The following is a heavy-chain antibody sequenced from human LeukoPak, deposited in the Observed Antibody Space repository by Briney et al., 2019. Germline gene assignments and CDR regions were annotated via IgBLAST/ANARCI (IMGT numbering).Heavy chain of an antibody. CDR3: ARGVEQWLAHRYYYYYMDV. V-gene: IGHV3-30*02. CDR1: GFTFSSYA. CDR2: IRYDGSNK. D-gene: IGHD6-19*01. Sequence: PGGSLRLSCAASGFTFSSYAMSWVRQAPGKGLEWVAFIRYDGSNKYYADSVKGRFTISGDNSKNTLYLQLNSLRPDDTAVYYCARGVEQWLAHRYYYYYMDVWGKGTTVTVSS. J-gene: IGHJ6*03.